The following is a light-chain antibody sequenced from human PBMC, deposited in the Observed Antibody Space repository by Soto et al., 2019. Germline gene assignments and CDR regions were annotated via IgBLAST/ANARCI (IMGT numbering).Light chain of an antibody. V-gene: IGLV4-60*02. CDR1: SGHSTYI. CDR2: LEGSGSY. CDR3: ETWDTKVVV. Sequence: QSVLTQSSSASASLGSSVKLTCTLSSGHSTYIIAWHQQQPGKAPRYLMKLEGSGSYNKGSGIPDRFSGSSSGADRYLTISNLQFEDEADYYCETWDTKVVVFGGGTKGTVL. J-gene: IGLJ2*01.